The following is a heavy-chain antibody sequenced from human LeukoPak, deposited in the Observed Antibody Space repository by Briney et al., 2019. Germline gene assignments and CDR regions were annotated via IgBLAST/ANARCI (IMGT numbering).Heavy chain of an antibody. D-gene: IGHD4-17*01. V-gene: IGHV3-21*01. J-gene: IGHJ3*01. CDR1: GFTFSSYS. CDR2: ISSSSNYI. CDR3: ARDISFATTGAFDL. Sequence: PGGSLRLSCAASGFTFSSYSMNWVRQAPGKGLEWVSSISSSSNYIYYADSVKGRFTISRDNAKNSLYLQMNSLRAEDTAVYYCARDISFATTGAFDLWGQGTMVTVSS.